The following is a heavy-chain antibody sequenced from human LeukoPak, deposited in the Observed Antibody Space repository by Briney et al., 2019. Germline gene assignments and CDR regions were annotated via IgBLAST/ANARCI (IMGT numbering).Heavy chain of an antibody. D-gene: IGHD1-26*01. CDR1: GDSMNNYY. CDR3: ARGGRYSGSGGEHDF. CDR2: IYTRGFT. J-gene: IGHJ4*02. V-gene: IGHV4-4*07. Sequence: PSHNLSLTCSFSGDSMNNYYWSWIRQPAGKGLEWIGRIYTRGFTNYNPSLETRVTISLDKSKQQFSLRLTSVTAADTAVYYCARGGRYSGSGGEHDFWGQGTLVTVSS.